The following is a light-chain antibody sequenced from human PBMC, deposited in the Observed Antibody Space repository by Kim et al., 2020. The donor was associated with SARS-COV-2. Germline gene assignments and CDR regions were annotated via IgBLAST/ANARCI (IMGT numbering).Light chain of an antibody. V-gene: IGKV1-39*01. CDR2: AAS. Sequence: ASVRDRVTSTCRASQSISTYLKWSQQKPGKAPKLLIYAASSLQSGVPSRFSGSGSGTDFTLTISSLRPEDFATYYCQQTYSTPWTFGQGTKVDIK. J-gene: IGKJ1*01. CDR1: QSISTY. CDR3: QQTYSTPWT.